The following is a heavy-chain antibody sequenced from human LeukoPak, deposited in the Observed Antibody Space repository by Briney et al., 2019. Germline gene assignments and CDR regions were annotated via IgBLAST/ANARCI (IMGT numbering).Heavy chain of an antibody. CDR3: AKDWDYNFWSNYDH. CDR2: IRYDGGDK. D-gene: IGHD3-3*01. V-gene: IGHV3-30*02. CDR1: GFSLNKYG. J-gene: IGHJ4*02. Sequence: PGGSLRLSCATSGFSLNKYGMHWVRQAPGKGLEGVAYIRYDGGDKHYGDSVKGRFTISRDDSKNTLYLQMSSLRAEDTAVYYCAKDWDYNFWSNYDHWGQGILVTVSS.